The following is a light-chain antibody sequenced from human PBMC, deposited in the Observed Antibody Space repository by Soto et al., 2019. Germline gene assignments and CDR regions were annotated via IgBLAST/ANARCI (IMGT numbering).Light chain of an antibody. CDR2: KDS. Sequence: ELTQPPSVSVSPGQTARITCSGDALPKQYAYWYQQKPGQAPVLVIYKDSERPSGIPERFSGSSSGTTVTLTISGVQAEDEADYYCQSADSSGTYAVFGGGTQLTVL. CDR3: QSADSSGTYAV. J-gene: IGLJ7*01. CDR1: ALPKQY. V-gene: IGLV3-25*03.